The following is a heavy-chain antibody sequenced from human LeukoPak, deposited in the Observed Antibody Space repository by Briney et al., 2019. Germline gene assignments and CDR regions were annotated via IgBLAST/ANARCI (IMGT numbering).Heavy chain of an antibody. CDR2: IYYSGST. J-gene: IGHJ5*02. CDR1: GGSISSGSYY. CDR3: ARGTPMTTVYNWFDP. D-gene: IGHD4-17*01. V-gene: IGHV4-61*01. Sequence: PSETLSLTCTVSGGSISSGSYYWSWIRQPPGKGLEWIGYIYYSGSTNYNPSLKSRVTISVDTSKNQFSLKLSSVTAADTAVYYCARGTPMTTVYNWFDPWGQGTLVTVSS.